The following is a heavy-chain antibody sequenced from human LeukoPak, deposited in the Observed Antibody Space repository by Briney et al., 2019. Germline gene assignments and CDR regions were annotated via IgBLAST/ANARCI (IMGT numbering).Heavy chain of an antibody. CDR2: ISSSSSYT. D-gene: IGHD1-14*01. CDR3: ARDLTYRNRGYYYYGMDV. J-gene: IGHJ6*02. V-gene: IGHV3-11*05. CDR1: GFTFSDYY. Sequence: PGGSLRLSCAAPGFTFSDYYMSWIRQAPGKGLEWVSYISSSSSYTNYADSVKGRFTISRDNAKNSLYLQMNSLRAEDTAVYYCARDLTYRNRGYYYYGMDVWGQGTTVTVSS.